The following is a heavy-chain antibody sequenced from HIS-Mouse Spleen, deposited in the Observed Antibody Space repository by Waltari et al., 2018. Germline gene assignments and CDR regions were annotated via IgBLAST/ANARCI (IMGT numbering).Heavy chain of an antibody. Sequence: QLQLQESGPGLVKPSETLSLTCTVSGCSISSSSYYWGWIRQPPGKGLEWIGSIYYRGSTYYNPSLKSRVTISLDTSNNQFSLKLSSVTAAETAVYYCAYGDYFDYWGQGTLVTVSS. D-gene: IGHD4-17*01. V-gene: IGHV4-39*01. CDR1: GCSISSSSYY. CDR2: IYYRGST. J-gene: IGHJ4*02. CDR3: AYGDYFDY.